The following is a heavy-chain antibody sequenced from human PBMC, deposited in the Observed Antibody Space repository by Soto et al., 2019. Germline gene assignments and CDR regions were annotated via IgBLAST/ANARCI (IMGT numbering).Heavy chain of an antibody. CDR2: IYHSGST. CDR1: GGSISSSNW. J-gene: IGHJ4*02. V-gene: IGHV4-4*02. Sequence: PSETLSLTCAVPGGSISSSNWWSWVRQPPGKGLEWIGEIYHSGSTNYNPSLKSRVTISVDKSKNQFSLKLSSVTAADTAVYYCARVDGSGSWFDYWGQGTLVTVSS. CDR3: ARVDGSGSWFDY. D-gene: IGHD3-10*01.